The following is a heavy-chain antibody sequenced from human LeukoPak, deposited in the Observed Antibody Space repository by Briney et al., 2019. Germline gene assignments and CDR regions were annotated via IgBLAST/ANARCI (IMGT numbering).Heavy chain of an antibody. CDR3: GKGCTQSVGSLC. Sequence: GGSQRLPCSPSGFTYSHQPMHCVRQSPGKGPEYVSAISTTWGSTYYADSVKGRFTISRDNSKNTLYLQMSSLTAEDTAVYDCGKGCTQSVGSLCWGRGPLVTVSS. J-gene: IGHJ1*01. V-gene: IGHV3-64D*06. CDR2: ISTTWGST. D-gene: IGHD3-16*01. CDR1: GFTYSHQP.